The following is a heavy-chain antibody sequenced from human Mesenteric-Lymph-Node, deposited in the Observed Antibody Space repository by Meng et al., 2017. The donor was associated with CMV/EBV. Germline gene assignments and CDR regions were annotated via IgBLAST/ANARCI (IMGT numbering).Heavy chain of an antibody. J-gene: IGHJ4*02. CDR3: ARGSSYDILTGYFDY. CDR2: INHSGST. V-gene: IGHV4-34*01. Sequence: QVKLHQWGAGLLQPPETLSVTCAVYGGSFSGYYWNWIRQSPEKGLEWIGEINHSGSTTYNPSFTSRIIISVDTSTNQISLNMSSVTAADTAVYYCARGSSYDILTGYFDYWGQGALVTVSS. CDR1: GGSFSGYY. D-gene: IGHD3-9*01.